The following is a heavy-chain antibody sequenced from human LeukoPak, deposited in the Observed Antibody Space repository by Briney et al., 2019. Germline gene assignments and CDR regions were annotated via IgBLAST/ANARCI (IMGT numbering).Heavy chain of an antibody. J-gene: IGHJ4*02. CDR3: VRDYVWGTYEPDY. CDR1: GFTFSHYW. CDR2: IQGDGSVK. V-gene: IGHV3-7*01. D-gene: IGHD3-16*01. Sequence: PGGSLRLSCAASGFTFSHYWMTWVRQTPGKGLEWLANIQGDGSVKYYVDSVKGRFTISRDNAKNSLYLQMNSLRAEDTAVYYCVRDYVWGTYEPDYWGQGTLVTVSS.